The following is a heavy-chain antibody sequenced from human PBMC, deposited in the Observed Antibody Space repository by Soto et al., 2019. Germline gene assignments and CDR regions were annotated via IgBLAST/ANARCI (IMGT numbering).Heavy chain of an antibody. J-gene: IGHJ4*02. Sequence: QVHLLQSGAEVKKPGSSVKVSCKASGGTFSNDAVSWLRQAPGQGLEWMGGITPFFDTPSYAQRFQGRITISADTSTTTVYMELRGLRFEDTAIYYCAREVVTETTLGYFDYRGQGTLVTVSS. V-gene: IGHV1-69*06. CDR3: AREVVTETTLGYFDY. CDR1: GGTFSNDA. D-gene: IGHD2-21*02. CDR2: ITPFFDTP.